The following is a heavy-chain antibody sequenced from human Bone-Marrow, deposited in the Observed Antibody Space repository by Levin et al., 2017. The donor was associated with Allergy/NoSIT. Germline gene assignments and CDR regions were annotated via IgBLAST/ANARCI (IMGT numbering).Heavy chain of an antibody. D-gene: IGHD1-1*01. V-gene: IGHV4-34*01. CDR3: ARGGQVPSQYYFDY. CDR2: INFNGIT. J-gene: IGHJ4*02. Sequence: MASETLSLTCAVNGESFSGYFWTWIRQSPGKGLEWIGQINFNGITTYNPSLKRRVIMSVDPTKRQFSLKLNFLTAADTAVYFCARGGQVPSQYYFDYWGQGTLVTVSS. CDR1: GESFSGYF.